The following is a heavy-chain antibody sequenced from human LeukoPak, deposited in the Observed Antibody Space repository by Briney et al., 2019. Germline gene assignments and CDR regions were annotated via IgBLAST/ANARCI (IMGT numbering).Heavy chain of an antibody. Sequence: SETLSLTCAVYGGSFSGYYWSWIRQPPGKGLEWIGEINHSGSTNYNPSLKSRVTISVDTSKNQFSLKLSSVTAADTAVYYCARALVGAIWYFDYWGQGTLVTVSS. CDR2: INHSGST. CDR3: ARALVGAIWYFDY. CDR1: GGSFSGYY. D-gene: IGHD1-26*01. J-gene: IGHJ4*02. V-gene: IGHV4-34*01.